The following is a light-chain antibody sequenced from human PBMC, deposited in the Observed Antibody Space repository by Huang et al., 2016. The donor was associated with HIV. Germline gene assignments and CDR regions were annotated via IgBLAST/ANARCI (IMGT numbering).Light chain of an antibody. V-gene: IGKV1-27*01. CDR3: QEYDSAPFT. CDR1: QVINTY. CDR2: GAS. Sequence: DIQMTQSPSSLSASVGDRVSITCRAIQVINTYVAWYQQKPGKVPSLLIYGASTLHSGVPARFSGSGSGTNFTLTINSLQPEDFATYYCQEYDSAPFTFGPGTKVDVK. J-gene: IGKJ3*01.